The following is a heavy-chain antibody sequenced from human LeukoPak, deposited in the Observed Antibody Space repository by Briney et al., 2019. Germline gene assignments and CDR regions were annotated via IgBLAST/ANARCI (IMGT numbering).Heavy chain of an antibody. CDR2: INTDGSST. CDR1: GFTFSSYW. J-gene: IGHJ4*02. CDR3: ARDRQLWALWDFDY. V-gene: IGHV3-74*01. Sequence: GGSLRLSCAASGFTFSSYWMHWVRQAPGKGLVWVSRINTDGSSTSYADSVKGRFTISRDNAKNTLYLQMNSLRAGDTAVYYCARDRQLWALWDFDYWGQGTLVTVSS. D-gene: IGHD5-18*01.